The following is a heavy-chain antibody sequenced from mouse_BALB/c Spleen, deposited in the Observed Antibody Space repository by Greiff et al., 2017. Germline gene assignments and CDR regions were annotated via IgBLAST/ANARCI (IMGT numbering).Heavy chain of an antibody. CDR1: GFTFNTYA. D-gene: IGHD2-14*01. J-gene: IGHJ1*01. V-gene: IGHV10-1*02. Sequence: EVQLVESGGGLVQPKGSLKLSCAASGFTFNTYAMNWVRQAPGKGLEWVARIRSKSNNYATYYADSVKDRFTISRDDSQSMLYLQMNNLKTEDTAMYYCVGYDRNWYFDVWGAGTTVTVSS. CDR2: IRSKSNNYAT. CDR3: VGYDRNWYFDV.